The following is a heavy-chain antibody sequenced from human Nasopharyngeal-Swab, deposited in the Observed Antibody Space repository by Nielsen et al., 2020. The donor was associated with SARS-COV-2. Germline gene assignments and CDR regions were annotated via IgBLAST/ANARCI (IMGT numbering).Heavy chain of an antibody. CDR3: ARGQVFGVVRWAPHAFDI. CDR1: GGSISSSSYY. J-gene: IGHJ3*02. V-gene: IGHV4-39*01. D-gene: IGHD3-3*01. Sequence: SETLSLTCTVSGGSISSSSYYWGWIRQPPGKGLEWIGSIYYSGSTYYNPSLKSRVTISVDTSKNQFSLKLSSVTAADTAVYYCARGQVFGVVRWAPHAFDIWGQGTMVTVSS. CDR2: IYYSGST.